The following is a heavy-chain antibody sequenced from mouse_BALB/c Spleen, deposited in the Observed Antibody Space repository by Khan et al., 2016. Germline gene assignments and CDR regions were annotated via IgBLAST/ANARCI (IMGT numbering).Heavy chain of an antibody. CDR2: INPYNGDT. D-gene: IGHD1-3*01. V-gene: IGHV1-37*01. CDR3: GRGDNYVNWFFDV. J-gene: IGHJ1*01. Sequence: QSGPELVKPGASVKISCKASGYSFTGYFMNWVKQSHGKSLEWIGRINPYNGDTVYNQKFKGKATLTADKSSSTAHMELLSLTSEDSAVYYSGRGDNYVNWFFDVWGAGTTVTVSS. CDR1: GYSFTGYF.